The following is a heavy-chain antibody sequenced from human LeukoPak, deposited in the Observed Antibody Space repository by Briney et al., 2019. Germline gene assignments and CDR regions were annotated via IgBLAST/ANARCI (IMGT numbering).Heavy chain of an antibody. CDR3: AKDRGYSHGFEY. J-gene: IGHJ4*02. CDR1: GFTFSSYA. CDR2: ISGSGGST. D-gene: IGHD5-12*01. V-gene: IGHV3-23*01. Sequence: HPGGSLRLSCAASGFTFSSYAMSWVRQAPGKGLEWVSAISGSGGSTYYADSVKGRFTISRDNSKNTLYLQMNSLRAEDTAVYYCAKDRGYSHGFEYWGQGTLVTVSS.